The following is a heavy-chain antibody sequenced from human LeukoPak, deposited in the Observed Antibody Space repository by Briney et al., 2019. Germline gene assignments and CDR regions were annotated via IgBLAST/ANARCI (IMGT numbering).Heavy chain of an antibody. J-gene: IGHJ4*02. D-gene: IGHD6-13*01. Sequence: GGSLRLSCAASGFTFSNYAMSWVRQAPGKGLEWVAAITGSGDSTYYAVSVKGRFTVSRDNSKTTLYLQMSGLRAEDTALYYCAKPKAASSGTGLYFDYWCQGTLVTVSS. CDR1: GFTFSNYA. V-gene: IGHV3-23*01. CDR2: ITGSGDST. CDR3: AKPKAASSGTGLYFDY.